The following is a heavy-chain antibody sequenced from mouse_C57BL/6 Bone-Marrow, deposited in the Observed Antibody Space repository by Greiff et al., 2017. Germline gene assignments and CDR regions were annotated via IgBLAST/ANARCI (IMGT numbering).Heavy chain of an antibody. Sequence: QVQLQQSGAELVRPGTSVKMSCKASGYTFTNYWIGWAKPRPGHGLEWIGDIYPGGGYTNYNEKFKGKATLTADQSSSTAYMQFSSLTSEDSAIYYCAREGNYYVSSLDYWGQGTTLTVSS. V-gene: IGHV1-63*01. D-gene: IGHD1-1*01. J-gene: IGHJ2*01. CDR1: GYTFTNYW. CDR2: IYPGGGYT. CDR3: AREGNYYVSSLDY.